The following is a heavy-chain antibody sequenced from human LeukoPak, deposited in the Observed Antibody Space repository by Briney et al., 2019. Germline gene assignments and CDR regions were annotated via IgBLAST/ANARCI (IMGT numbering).Heavy chain of an antibody. Sequence: SETLSLTCDVNSGSFSGYYWSWIRQPPGKGLEWIGEINHSGSTNYNPSLKSRVTISVDTSKNQFSLKLSSVTAADTAVYYCARHWNWFDPWGQGTLVTVSS. CDR3: ARHWNWFDP. V-gene: IGHV4-34*01. CDR1: SGSFSGYY. CDR2: INHSGST. J-gene: IGHJ5*02.